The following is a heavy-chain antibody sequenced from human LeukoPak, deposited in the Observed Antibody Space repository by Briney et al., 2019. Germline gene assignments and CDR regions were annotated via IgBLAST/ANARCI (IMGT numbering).Heavy chain of an antibody. J-gene: IGHJ5*02. D-gene: IGHD3-10*01. CDR3: ARHGSVRSPLGP. Sequence: SETLSLTCTVSGGSIIRYYWSWIRQPPGKGLEWIGYIYATGSTNYNPSPKSRVTISVDTSKNQFSLNLRSVTAADTAVYYCARHGSVRSPLGPWGQGTLVTVSS. CDR1: GGSIIRYY. CDR2: IYATGST. V-gene: IGHV4-4*09.